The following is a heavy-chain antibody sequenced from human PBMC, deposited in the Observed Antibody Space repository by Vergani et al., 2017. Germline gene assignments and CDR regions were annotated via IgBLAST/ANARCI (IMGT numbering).Heavy chain of an antibody. CDR2: IYYSGST. Sequence: QVQLQQWGAGLLKPSQTLSLTCTVSGGSISSGDYYWSWIRQPPGKGLEWIGYIYYSGSTYYNPSLKSRVTISVDTSKNQFSLKLSSVTAADTSVYYCARGYYDSSRTWYYGMDVWGQGTTVTVSS. CDR1: GGSISSGDYY. J-gene: IGHJ6*02. D-gene: IGHD3-22*01. CDR3: ARGYYDSSRTWYYGMDV. V-gene: IGHV4-30-4*08.